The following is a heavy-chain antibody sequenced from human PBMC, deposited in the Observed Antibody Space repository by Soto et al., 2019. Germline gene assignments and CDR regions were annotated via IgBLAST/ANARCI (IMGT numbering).Heavy chain of an antibody. CDR3: ARGVYYGHDGFDI. J-gene: IGHJ3*02. CDR1: GGSISSGGYY. CDR2: IFYNGIT. D-gene: IGHD3-10*01. V-gene: IGHV4-31*03. Sequence: QVLLQESNPGLLKPSQTLSLTCTVSGGSISSGGYYWSWIRHHPGKGLEWIGYIFYNGITYYNPSLWSRVITSVDTSKDQFSLKLTSVTAADTAVYYCARGVYYGHDGFDIWGQGTMVTVSS.